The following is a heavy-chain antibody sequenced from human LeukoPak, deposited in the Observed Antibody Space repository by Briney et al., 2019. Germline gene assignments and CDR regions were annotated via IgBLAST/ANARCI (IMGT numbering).Heavy chain of an antibody. CDR3: ATDTIAVAGTGFDY. V-gene: IGHV1-2*06. Sequence: ASVKVSCKASGYTFTDYYIHWVRQAPGQGLEWMGRINPNSGGTNYAQKFQGRVTMTEDTSTDTAYMELSSLRSEDTAVYYCATDTIAVAGTGFDYWGQGTLVTVSS. D-gene: IGHD6-19*01. J-gene: IGHJ4*02. CDR2: INPNSGGT. CDR1: GYTFTDYY.